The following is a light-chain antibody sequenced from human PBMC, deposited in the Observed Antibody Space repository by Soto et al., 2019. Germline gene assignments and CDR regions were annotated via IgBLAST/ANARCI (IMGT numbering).Light chain of an antibody. V-gene: IGLV2-14*01. Sequence: QSALTQPASVSGSPGQSITISCTGTRSDVGGYNYVSWYQQHPGKVPRLMIYEVSNRPSGLSNRFSGSKSDNTASLTISGLQAEDEADYYCSSYTSSNTGVFGGGTKLTVL. CDR3: SSYTSSNTGV. CDR1: RSDVGGYNY. J-gene: IGLJ3*02. CDR2: EVS.